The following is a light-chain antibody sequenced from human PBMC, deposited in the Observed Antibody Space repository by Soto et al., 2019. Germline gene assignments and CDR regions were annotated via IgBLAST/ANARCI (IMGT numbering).Light chain of an antibody. Sequence: EIVLTQSPATLSLSPGERATLSCRASQSVSSSYLAWYQQKPGQAPRLLIYGASSRATGIADRFSGSGSGKYFTLIISILEPDDFAVYYCQQYGRSPGTFGQGTKVEIK. CDR2: GAS. J-gene: IGKJ1*01. CDR1: QSVSSSY. CDR3: QQYGRSPGT. V-gene: IGKV3-20*01.